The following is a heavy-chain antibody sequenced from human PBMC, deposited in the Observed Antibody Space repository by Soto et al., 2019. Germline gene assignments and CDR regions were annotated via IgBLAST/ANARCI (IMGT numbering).Heavy chain of an antibody. CDR1: GFSLSTSGVA. V-gene: IGHV2-5*01. CDR2: IYGQDDK. Sequence: SGPTLVKPTQTLTLTCTFSGFSLSTSGVAVGWIRQPPGKALDWLALIYGQDDKRYSPSLKSRLTITKDTSENQVVLTMTNIDPVDTATDYCAHRRNSNYAYWGQGTLVTVSS. CDR3: AHRRNSNYAY. J-gene: IGHJ4*02. D-gene: IGHD4-4*01.